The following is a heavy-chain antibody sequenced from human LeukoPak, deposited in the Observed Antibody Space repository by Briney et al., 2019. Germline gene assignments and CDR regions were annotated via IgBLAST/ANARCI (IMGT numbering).Heavy chain of an antibody. CDR3: AKGSSSGWYKGAFDI. V-gene: IGHV3-30*18. CDR2: ISYDGSNK. D-gene: IGHD6-19*01. CDR1: GFTFSSYG. J-gene: IGHJ3*02. Sequence: PGGSLRLSCAASGFTFSSYGMHWVRQAPGKGLEWVAVISYDGSNKYHADSVKGRFTISRDNSKNTLYLQMNSLRAEDTAVYYCAKGSSSGWYKGAFDIWGQGTMVTVSS.